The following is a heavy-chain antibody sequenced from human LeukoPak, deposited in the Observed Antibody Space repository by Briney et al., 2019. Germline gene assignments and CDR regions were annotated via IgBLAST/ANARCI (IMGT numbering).Heavy chain of an antibody. D-gene: IGHD3-22*01. CDR1: GGTFSSYA. CDR3: AGSFLYDSSGYYFSPQYSDY. Sequence: GASVKVSCKASGGTFSSYAISWVRQAPGQGLEWMGRIIPILGIANYAQKFQGRVTITADKSTSTAYMELSSLRSEDTAVYYCAGSFLYDSSGYYFSPQYSDYWGQGTLVTVSS. J-gene: IGHJ4*02. V-gene: IGHV1-69*04. CDR2: IIPILGIA.